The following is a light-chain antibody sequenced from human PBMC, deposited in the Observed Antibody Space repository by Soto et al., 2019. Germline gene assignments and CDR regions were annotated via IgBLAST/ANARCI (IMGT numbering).Light chain of an antibody. J-gene: IGLJ2*01. V-gene: IGLV2-14*01. CDR1: SSDVGGYNY. CDR2: DVS. Sequence: QSALTQPASVSESPGQSITISCTGTSSDVGGYNYVSWYQQHPGKAPKLMIYDVSNRPSGVSNRFSGSKSGNTASLTISGLQAEDEADYYCSSYTSSSTLGVFGGGTQLTVL. CDR3: SSYTSSSTLGV.